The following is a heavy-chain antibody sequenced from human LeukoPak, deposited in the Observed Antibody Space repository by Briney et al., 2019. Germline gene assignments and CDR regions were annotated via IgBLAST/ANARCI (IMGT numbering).Heavy chain of an antibody. CDR3: ARDPRPSYDSSGYYYPGDY. CDR2: INPSGGRI. D-gene: IGHD3-22*01. Sequence: ASVKVSCKASGYTFTNYYMHWVRQAPGQGLEWMAIINPSGGRISYAQKFQGRVTMTRDTSTSTVYMELSSLRSEDTAVYYCARDPRPSYDSSGYYYPGDYWGQGTLVTVSS. CDR1: GYTFTNYY. V-gene: IGHV1-46*01. J-gene: IGHJ4*02.